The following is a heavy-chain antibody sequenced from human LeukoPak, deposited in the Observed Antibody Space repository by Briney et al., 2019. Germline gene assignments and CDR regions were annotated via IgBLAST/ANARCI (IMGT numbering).Heavy chain of an antibody. Sequence: SETLSLTCAVSGYSISSGYYWSWIRQPPGKGLEWIGEINHSGSTNYNPSLKSRVTISVDTSKNQFSLKLSSVTAADTAVYYCASPDYGGQYYFDYWGQGTLVTVSS. D-gene: IGHD4/OR15-4a*01. J-gene: IGHJ4*02. CDR3: ASPDYGGQYYFDY. CDR2: INHSGST. CDR1: GYSISSGYY. V-gene: IGHV4-34*01.